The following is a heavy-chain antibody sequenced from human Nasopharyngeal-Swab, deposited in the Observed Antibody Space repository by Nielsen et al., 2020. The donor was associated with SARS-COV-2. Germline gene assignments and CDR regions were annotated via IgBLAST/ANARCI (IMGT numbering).Heavy chain of an antibody. CDR1: GFTFSSYG. D-gene: IGHD6-13*01. V-gene: IGHV3-7*03. J-gene: IGHJ4*02. CDR3: AKGSSWSRHFDY. CDR2: IKQDGSEK. Sequence: GGSLRLSCAASGFTFSSYGMHWVRQAPGKGLEWVANIKQDGSEKYYVDSVKGRFTISRDNAKNSLYLQMNSLRAEDTAVYYCAKGSSWSRHFDYWGQGTLVTVSS.